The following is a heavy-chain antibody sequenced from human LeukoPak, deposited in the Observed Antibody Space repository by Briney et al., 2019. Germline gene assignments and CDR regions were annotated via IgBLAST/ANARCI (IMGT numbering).Heavy chain of an antibody. CDR3: VRRGSSSSFDY. V-gene: IGHV3-33*08. CDR2: IWSRGTTK. D-gene: IGHD6-6*01. Sequence: PGGSLRLSCAASGFTFSDSDMHWVRQAPGKGLEWVALIWSRGTTKYYADSLKGRFTISRDDSNNTLYLQMNSLSAEDTAVYFCVRRGSSSSFDYWGQGTLVTVSS. J-gene: IGHJ4*02. CDR1: GFTFSDSD.